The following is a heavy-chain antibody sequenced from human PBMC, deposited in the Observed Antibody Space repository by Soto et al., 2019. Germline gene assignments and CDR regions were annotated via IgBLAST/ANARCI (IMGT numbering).Heavy chain of an antibody. Sequence: EVQLLESGGGLVQPGGSLRLSCTASGFSFSSYAMSWVRQAPGKGLEWVSVISGSTATIHYADSGKGRSTISRDNSKNALYLQMNSLRGEDTAVYYCAKGRKGSHDSNGSPCTFDVWGQGTMVTFSP. V-gene: IGHV3-23*01. J-gene: IGHJ3*01. CDR1: GFSFSSYA. CDR2: ISGSTATI. CDR3: AKGRKGSHDSNGSPCTFDV. D-gene: IGHD3-22*01.